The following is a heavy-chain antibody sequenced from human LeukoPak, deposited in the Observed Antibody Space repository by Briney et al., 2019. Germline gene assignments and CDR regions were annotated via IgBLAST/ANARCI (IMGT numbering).Heavy chain of an antibody. CDR2: INTNTGNP. D-gene: IGHD3-3*01. V-gene: IGHV7-4-1*02. Sequence: GASVKVSCKASGYTFTSYAMNWVRQAPGQGLEWMGWINTNTGNPTYAQGFTGRFVFSLDTSVSTAYLQISSLKAEDTAVYYCARDPPGLLSTEPRFDYWGQGTLVTVSS. CDR1: GYTFTSYA. CDR3: ARDPPGLLSTEPRFDY. J-gene: IGHJ4*02.